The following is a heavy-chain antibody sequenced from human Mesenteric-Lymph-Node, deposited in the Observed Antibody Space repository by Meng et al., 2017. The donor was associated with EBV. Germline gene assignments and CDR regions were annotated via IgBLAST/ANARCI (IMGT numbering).Heavy chain of an antibody. CDR3: ARFVVPAATNNVSDP. J-gene: IGHJ5*02. Sequence: EYGPQRVTPPAIRFSPCSVAGGSSSRGSYYWSWIRQPPGKGLEWIGYIYHSGSTNYNPSLKSRVTISVDTSKNQFSLKLSSVTAADTAVYYCARFVVPAATNNVSDPWGQGTLVTVSS. CDR1: GGSSSRGSYY. V-gene: IGHV4-61*01. D-gene: IGHD2-2*01. CDR2: IYHSGST.